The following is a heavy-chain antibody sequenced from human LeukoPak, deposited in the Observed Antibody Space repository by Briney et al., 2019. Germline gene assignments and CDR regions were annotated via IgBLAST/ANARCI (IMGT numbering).Heavy chain of an antibody. J-gene: IGHJ3*02. Sequence: GGSLRLSCAASGFTFSNYAMNWVRQAPGKGLEWVSLISGSTGSTYYADSVKGRFSISRDNSKNTVYLQMNSLRVEDTAVYYCARVRAAAGDAFDIWGQGTMVTVSS. V-gene: IGHV3-23*01. CDR2: ISGSTGST. CDR1: GFTFSNYA. D-gene: IGHD6-13*01. CDR3: ARVRAAAGDAFDI.